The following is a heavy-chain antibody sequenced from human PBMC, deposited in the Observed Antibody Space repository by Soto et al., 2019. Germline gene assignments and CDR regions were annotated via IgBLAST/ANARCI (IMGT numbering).Heavy chain of an antibody. D-gene: IGHD6-13*01. CDR1: GGSISSYY. CDR2: IYYSGST. CDR3: AIFVGYSCSWVYY. Sequence: QVQLQESGPGLVKPSETLSLTCTVSGGSISSYYWSWIRQPPGKGLDWIGYIYYSGSTNYNPSLKSRVTIAVDTSKNQFSRKLSSVTAADTDVYDGAIFVGYSCSWVYYWFQGSLVT. V-gene: IGHV4-59*01. J-gene: IGHJ4*02.